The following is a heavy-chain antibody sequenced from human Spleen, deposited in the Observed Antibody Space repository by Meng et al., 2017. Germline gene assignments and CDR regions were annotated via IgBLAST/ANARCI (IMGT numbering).Heavy chain of an antibody. J-gene: IGHJ4*02. CDR3: ARDEDISAAGKLFGDY. CDR1: GYTFPDYY. Sequence: QVQLMQSGAEVKKPGASVNVSCKASGYTFPDYYLHWVRRAPGQGLEWMGRINPKSGDTHYAQKFQGRVTMTGDTSISTAYMELSGLRSDDTAMYYCARDEDISAAGKLFGDYWGQGTLVTVSS. V-gene: IGHV1-2*06. D-gene: IGHD6-13*01. CDR2: INPKSGDT.